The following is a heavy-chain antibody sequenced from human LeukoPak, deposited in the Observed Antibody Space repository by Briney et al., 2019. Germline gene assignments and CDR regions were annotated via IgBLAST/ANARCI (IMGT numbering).Heavy chain of an antibody. CDR2: IYSSGSI. V-gene: IGHV4-59*01. J-gene: IGHJ3*02. CDR3: ARSTGTITIFGVPRTFDI. D-gene: IGHD3-3*01. CDR1: GGSISNYY. Sequence: PSETLSLTCIVSGGSISNYYWSWIRQPLGKRLEWIGYIYSSGSINYNPSLASRVTISVDSSKNQFSLKLTSVTAADTAVYYCARSTGTITIFGVPRTFDIWGHGTMVTVSS.